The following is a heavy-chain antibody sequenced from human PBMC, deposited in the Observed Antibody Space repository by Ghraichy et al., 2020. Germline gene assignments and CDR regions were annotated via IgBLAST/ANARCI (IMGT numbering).Heavy chain of an antibody. CDR3: ARATIRDGMDV. Sequence: SETLSLTCAVYRGSFRGYSWTWIRQPPGKGLEWIGEMNHSGSTNHHPSLKSRVTISVDTSKNRFSLNLRSVTAADTAVYYCARATIRDGMDVWGPGTTVTVSS. V-gene: IGHV4-34*01. J-gene: IGHJ6*02. CDR2: MNHSGST. CDR1: RGSFRGYS. D-gene: IGHD5-12*01.